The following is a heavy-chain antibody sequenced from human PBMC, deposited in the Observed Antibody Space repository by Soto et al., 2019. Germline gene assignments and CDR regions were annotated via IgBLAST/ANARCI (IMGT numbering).Heavy chain of an antibody. CDR1: GGSFSGYY. J-gene: IGHJ6*02. CDR3: ARISITIFGVVISDPYYYGMDV. CDR2: INHSGST. D-gene: IGHD3-3*01. Sequence: SETLSLTCAVYGGSFSGYYWSWIRQPPGKGLEWIGEINHSGSTNYNPSLKSRVTISVDTSKNQFSLKLSSVTAADTAVYYCARISITIFGVVISDPYYYGMDVWGQGTTVTVSS. V-gene: IGHV4-34*01.